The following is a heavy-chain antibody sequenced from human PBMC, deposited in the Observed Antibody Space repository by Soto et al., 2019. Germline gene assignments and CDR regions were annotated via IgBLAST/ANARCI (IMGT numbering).Heavy chain of an antibody. D-gene: IGHD5-12*01. CDR1: GGTFNSFG. CDR2: IIPVFGRP. Sequence: SVKVSCKASGGTFNSFGISWVRQAPGQGLEWMGGIIPVFGRPNYAQRFRGRLTITADESTNTGYMELIDLRSEDTAVYYCAREGSGYNFWGQGTQVTVSS. J-gene: IGHJ1*01. V-gene: IGHV1-69*13. CDR3: AREGSGYNF.